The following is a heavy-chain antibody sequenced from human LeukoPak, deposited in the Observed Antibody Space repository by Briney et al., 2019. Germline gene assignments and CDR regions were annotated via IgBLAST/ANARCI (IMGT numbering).Heavy chain of an antibody. CDR2: IYYSGST. Sequence: SSETLSLTCTVSGGSISSSSYYWGWIRQPPGKGLEWIGSIYYSGSTNYNPSLKSRVTISVDTSKNQFSLKLSSVTAADTAVYYCATQPSDVPAAKSPNWFDPWGQGTLVTVSS. J-gene: IGHJ5*02. V-gene: IGHV4-39*07. CDR1: GGSISSSSYY. CDR3: ATQPSDVPAAKSPNWFDP. D-gene: IGHD2-2*01.